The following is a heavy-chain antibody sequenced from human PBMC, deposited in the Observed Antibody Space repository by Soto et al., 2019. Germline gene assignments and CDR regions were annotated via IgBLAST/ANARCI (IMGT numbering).Heavy chain of an antibody. Sequence: ASVKVSCKASGYTFTAYYMHWVRPAPGQGLEWMGWINPNSGGTNYAQKFQGRVTMTRDTSISTAYMELSRLRSDDTAVYYCARVHYDSVPADYWGQGTQVTVSS. CDR3: ARVHYDSVPADY. V-gene: IGHV1-2*02. CDR2: INPNSGGT. CDR1: GYTFTAYY. J-gene: IGHJ4*02. D-gene: IGHD3-22*01.